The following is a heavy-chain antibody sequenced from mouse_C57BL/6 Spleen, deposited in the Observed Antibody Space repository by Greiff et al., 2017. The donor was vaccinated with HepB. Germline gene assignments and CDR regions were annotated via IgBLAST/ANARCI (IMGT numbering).Heavy chain of an antibody. V-gene: IGHV14-4*01. CDR1: GFNIKDDY. D-gene: IGHD2-5*01. J-gene: IGHJ1*03. CDR3: TMGDSNYWYFDV. Sequence: EVMLVESGAELVRPGASVKLSCTASGFNIKDDYMHWVKQRPEQGLEWIGWIDPENGDTEYASKFQGKATITADTSSNTAYLQLSSLTSEDTAVYYCTMGDSNYWYFDVWGTGTTVTVSS. CDR2: IDPENGDT.